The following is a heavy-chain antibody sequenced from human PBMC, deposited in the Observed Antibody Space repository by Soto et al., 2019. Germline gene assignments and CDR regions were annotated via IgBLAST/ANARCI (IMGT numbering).Heavy chain of an antibody. CDR3: ARDGSGSYYRPSSGYYGMEV. CDR2: IYTSVST. J-gene: IGHJ6*04. D-gene: IGHD3-10*01. Sequence: PSETLSLTCTVSGGSISSYYWSWIRQPAGKGLEWIGRIYTSVSTNYNPSLKSRVTMSVDTSKNQFSLKLSSVTAADTAVYYCARDGSGSYYRPSSGYYGMEVWGKHTTVNVSS. CDR1: GGSISSYY. V-gene: IGHV4-4*07.